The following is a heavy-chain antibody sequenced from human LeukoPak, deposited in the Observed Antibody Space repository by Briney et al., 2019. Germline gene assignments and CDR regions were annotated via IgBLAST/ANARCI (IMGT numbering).Heavy chain of an antibody. V-gene: IGHV4-59*02. CDR3: AREYSSFEY. CDR2: INYSGST. Sequence: SETLSLTCTVSGGSVSTYYWSWIRQAPGKGLEWIGYINYSGSTDYNPSLKSRVTISVDTSKNQLSLKMRSVTAADTAVYYCAREYSSFEYWGQGTLVTVSS. D-gene: IGHD6-13*01. CDR1: GGSVSTYY. J-gene: IGHJ4*02.